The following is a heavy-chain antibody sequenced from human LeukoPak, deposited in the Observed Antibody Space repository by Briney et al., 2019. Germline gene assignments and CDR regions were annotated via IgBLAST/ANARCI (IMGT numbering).Heavy chain of an antibody. CDR1: GGSISSYY. J-gene: IGHJ4*02. CDR2: IYYSGRT. CDR3: ASRKLGNDY. Sequence: PSETLSLTCSVSGGSISSYYWSWIRQPPGKGLEWIGYIYYSGRTNYSPSLKSRVTISVDTSQNQFSLKLSSVTAADTAVYYCASRKLGNDYWGQGTLVTVSS. D-gene: IGHD7-27*01. V-gene: IGHV4-59*01.